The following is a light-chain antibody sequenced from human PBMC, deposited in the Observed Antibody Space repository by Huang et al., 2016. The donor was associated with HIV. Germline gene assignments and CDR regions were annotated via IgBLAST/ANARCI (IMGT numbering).Light chain of an antibody. CDR3: QQFGSSPPYS. CDR1: QTVTNNY. CDR2: GAS. Sequence: PGERATLSCRASQTVTNNYLAWYQQRPGQAPWLLIYGASTRATGIPDRFSGSGSGTDFTLTISRLEPKDFVVYYCQQFGSSPPYSFGQGTKLEIK. J-gene: IGKJ2*03. V-gene: IGKV3-20*01.